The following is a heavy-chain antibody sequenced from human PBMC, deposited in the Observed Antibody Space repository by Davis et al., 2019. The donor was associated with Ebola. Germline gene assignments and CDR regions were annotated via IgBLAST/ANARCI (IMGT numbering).Heavy chain of an antibody. CDR3: ARNKYCSGGSCNSFDY. D-gene: IGHD2-15*01. J-gene: IGHJ4*02. CDR2: IYHSGST. CDR1: GGSISSSNW. Sequence: PSETLSLTCAVSGGSISSSNWWSWVRQPPGKGLEWIGEIYHSGSTNYNPSLKSRVTISVDKSKNQFSLKLSSVTAADTAVYYCARNKYCSGGSCNSFDYWGQGTLVTVSS. V-gene: IGHV4-4*02.